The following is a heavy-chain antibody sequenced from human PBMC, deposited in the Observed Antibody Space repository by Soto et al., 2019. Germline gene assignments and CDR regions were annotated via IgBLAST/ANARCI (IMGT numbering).Heavy chain of an antibody. D-gene: IGHD1-1*01. V-gene: IGHV1-69*01. CDR2: IIPIFGTA. CDR3: ARGRVQLERRNAYYYYGMHV. J-gene: IGHJ6*02. CDR1: GGTFSSYA. Sequence: QVQLVQSGAEVKKPGSSVKVSCKASGGTFSSYAISWVRQAPGEGLEWMGGIIPIFGTANYAQKFQGRVTTTADESTSTAYMELSSLRSEDTAVYYCARGRVQLERRNAYYYYGMHVWGQGTTVTVSS.